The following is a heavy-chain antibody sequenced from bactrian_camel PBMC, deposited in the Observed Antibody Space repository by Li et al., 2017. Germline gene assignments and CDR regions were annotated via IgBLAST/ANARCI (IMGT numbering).Heavy chain of an antibody. Sequence: HVQLVESGGGLVQPGGSLRLSCAASGSTVSRKCMAWYRQAPGKERNLVSGISRDGTTTYSDAVKGRFTISQDNAKRTLYLQMNNLKTEDTGVYYCAADSYGFPSYLGQGTQVTVS. CDR1: GSTVSRKC. J-gene: IGHJ4*01. CDR3: AADSYGFPSY. D-gene: IGHD6*01. V-gene: IGHV3S53*01. CDR2: ISRDGTT.